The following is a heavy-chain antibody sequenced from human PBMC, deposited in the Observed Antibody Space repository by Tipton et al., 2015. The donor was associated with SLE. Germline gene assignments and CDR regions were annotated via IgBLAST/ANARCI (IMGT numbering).Heavy chain of an antibody. Sequence: TLSLTCTVSGGSISSGYWSWLRQPAGKGLEWIGRLDPSGGTNYNPSLKSRATMSVDTSKRQFSLKLSSVTAADTAVYYCARGRTSILWGQGTLVTVSS. CDR2: LDPSGGT. D-gene: IGHD3-9*01. CDR1: GGSISSGY. J-gene: IGHJ4*02. CDR3: ARGRTSIL. V-gene: IGHV4-4*07.